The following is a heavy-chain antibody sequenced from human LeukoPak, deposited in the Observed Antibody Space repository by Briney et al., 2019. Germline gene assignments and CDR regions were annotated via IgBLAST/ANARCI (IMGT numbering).Heavy chain of an antibody. D-gene: IGHD4-23*01. Sequence: ASVKVSCKASGYTFTNYYIHWVRQAPGQGLEWMGIINPSGGSTNYAQKFQGRATMTRDTSTNPVYMELSSLRSEDTAVYYCARATWFGGNPSGAFDIWGQGTMVTVSS. J-gene: IGHJ3*02. CDR3: ARATWFGGNPSGAFDI. CDR2: INPSGGST. CDR1: GYTFTNYY. V-gene: IGHV1-46*01.